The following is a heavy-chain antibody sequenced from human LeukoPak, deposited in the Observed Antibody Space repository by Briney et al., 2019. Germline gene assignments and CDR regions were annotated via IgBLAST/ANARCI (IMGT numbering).Heavy chain of an antibody. V-gene: IGHV3-23*01. CDR3: ATNYYDSSGYFSDFDY. J-gene: IGHJ4*02. D-gene: IGHD3-22*01. CDR1: GFTFSSYA. CDR2: ISGSGRDT. Sequence: PGGSLRLSCAASGFTFSSYAMNWVRQAPVKGLEWVSGISGSGRDTYYADSVKGRFTISRDNSKNTLYLQMNSLRADDTAVYYCATNYYDSSGYFSDFDYWGQGALVSVSS.